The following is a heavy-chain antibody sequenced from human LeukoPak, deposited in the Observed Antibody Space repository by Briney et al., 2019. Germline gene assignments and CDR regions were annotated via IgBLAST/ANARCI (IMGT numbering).Heavy chain of an antibody. CDR2: ISSTSTYI. D-gene: IGHD5-12*01. J-gene: IGHJ4*02. CDR3: ARDGPTRVARYFDY. CDR1: GFTFSSYS. V-gene: IGHV3-21*01. Sequence: GGSLRLSCAASGFTFSSYSMNWVRQAPGTGLEWVSSISSTSTYITYADSVKGRFTISRDNDNNSMYLQMYSLRAEDTAVYYCARDGPTRVARYFDYSGQGALVAVSS.